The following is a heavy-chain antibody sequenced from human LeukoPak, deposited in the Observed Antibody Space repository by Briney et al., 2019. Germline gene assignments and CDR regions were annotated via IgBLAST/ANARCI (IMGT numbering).Heavy chain of an antibody. CDR1: GASVSSSNW. CDR2: IHHSGST. J-gene: IGHJ4*02. D-gene: IGHD2-21*02. Sequence: PSETLSLTCAVSGASVSSSNWWIWVRQPPKKGLEWIGEIHHSGSTNYNPSLKSRVTMSVDTSKNQISLRLSSVTAADTAVYYCARGLYGRDSYWGQGNLVTVSS. V-gene: IGHV4-4*02. CDR3: ARGLYGRDSY.